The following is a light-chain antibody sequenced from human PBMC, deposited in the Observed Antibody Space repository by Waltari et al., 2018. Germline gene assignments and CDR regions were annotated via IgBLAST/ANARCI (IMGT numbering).Light chain of an antibody. CDR3: LQYHSYSK. J-gene: IGKJ2*01. Sequence: DIQMTQSPSTLSASVGDSVTITCRASETVLTWLAWYQQKPGKAPKLLIYKASSLESGVPSRLCGSASGTEFTLTISSLQPDDSATYYCLQYHSYSKFGQGTKLEIK. V-gene: IGKV1-5*03. CDR1: ETVLTW. CDR2: KAS.